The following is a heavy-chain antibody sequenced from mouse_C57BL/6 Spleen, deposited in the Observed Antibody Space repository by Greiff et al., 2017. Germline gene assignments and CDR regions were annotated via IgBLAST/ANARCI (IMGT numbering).Heavy chain of an antibody. V-gene: IGHV1-15*01. CDR2: IDPETGGT. CDR3: TRGLREPYWYFDG. CDR1: GYTFTDYE. D-gene: IGHD2-2*01. Sequence: VQLQESGAELVRPGASVPLSCKASGYTFTDYELHCVKQTPVHGLEWIGTIDPETGGTAYNQKFTGKAILTADKSSSTAYIELRSLTSEDSAVYYCTRGLREPYWYFDGWGTGTTVTVSS. J-gene: IGHJ1*03.